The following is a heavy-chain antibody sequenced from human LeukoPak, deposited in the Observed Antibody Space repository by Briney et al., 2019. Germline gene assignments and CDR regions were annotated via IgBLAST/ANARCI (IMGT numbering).Heavy chain of an antibody. D-gene: IGHD5-18*01. CDR3: ARGTNVDTAMVFGY. Sequence: GSSVKVSCKASGGTFSSYVISWVRQAPGQGLEWMGRIIPILGIANYAQKFQGRVTITADKSTSTAYMELSSLRSEDTAVYYCARGTNVDTAMVFGYWGQGTLVTVSS. V-gene: IGHV1-69*04. CDR2: IIPILGIA. J-gene: IGHJ4*02. CDR1: GGTFSSYV.